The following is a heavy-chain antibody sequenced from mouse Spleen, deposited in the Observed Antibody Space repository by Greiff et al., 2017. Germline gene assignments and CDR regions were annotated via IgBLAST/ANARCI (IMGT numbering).Heavy chain of an antibody. J-gene: IGHJ3*01. Sequence: QVQLQQSGAELVKPGASVKMSCKASGYTFTSYWITWVKQRPGQGLEWIGDIYPGSGSTNYNEKFKSKATLTVDTSSSTAYMQLSSLTSEDSAVYYCARSGSTMITTWAYWGQGTLVTVSA. D-gene: IGHD2-4*01. CDR1: GYTFTSYW. CDR2: IYPGSGST. V-gene: IGHV1-55*01. CDR3: ARSGSTMITTWAY.